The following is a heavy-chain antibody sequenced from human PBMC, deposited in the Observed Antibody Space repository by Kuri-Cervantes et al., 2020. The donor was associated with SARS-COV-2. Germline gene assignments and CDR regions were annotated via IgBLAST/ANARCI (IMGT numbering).Heavy chain of an antibody. CDR1: GFTFSSYA. Sequence: ETLSLTCAASGFTFSSYAMSWVRQAPGKGLEWVSAISGSGGSTYYADSVKGRFTISRDNSKNTLYLQMNSLRAGDTAVYYCAKEAQRVRVGATSLFYWGQGTLVTVSS. CDR2: ISGSGGST. D-gene: IGHD1-26*01. J-gene: IGHJ4*02. V-gene: IGHV3-23*01. CDR3: AKEAQRVRVGATSLFY.